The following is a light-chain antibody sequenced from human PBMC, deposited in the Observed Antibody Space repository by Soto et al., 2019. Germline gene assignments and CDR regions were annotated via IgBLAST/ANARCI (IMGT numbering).Light chain of an antibody. CDR1: QSVSSY. J-gene: IGKJ4*01. V-gene: IGKV3-11*01. CDR3: QQRTSSPLT. Sequence: EIVLTQSPATLSLSPGERATLSCRASQSVSSYLAWYQQKPAQAPRLLIYDASNRATGIPARFSGSGSGTDFTLTISSLEPEDFAVYYCQQRTSSPLTCGRGTKVEIK. CDR2: DAS.